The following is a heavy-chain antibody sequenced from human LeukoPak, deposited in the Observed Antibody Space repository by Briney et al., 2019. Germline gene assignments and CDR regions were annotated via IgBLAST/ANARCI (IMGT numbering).Heavy chain of an antibody. J-gene: IGHJ4*02. Sequence: GRSLRLSCAASGFTFSSYGMHWVRQAPGKGLEWVAVKSFDGSYKHYADSVKGRFTISRDNSKNTLYLQMNSLRVEDTAVYNCAKASFRITTEYYTDYWGQGTLVTVSS. CDR3: AKASFRITTEYYTDY. CDR1: GFTFSSYG. V-gene: IGHV3-30*18. D-gene: IGHD3-22*01. CDR2: KSFDGSYK.